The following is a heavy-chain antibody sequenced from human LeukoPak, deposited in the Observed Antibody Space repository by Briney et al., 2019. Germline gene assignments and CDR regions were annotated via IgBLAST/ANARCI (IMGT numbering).Heavy chain of an antibody. V-gene: IGHV3-21*01. CDR3: ARDRSMADTFDI. J-gene: IGHJ3*02. CDR1: GFTFSSYS. CDR2: ISSSSSYI. Sequence: GGSLRLSCAASGFTFSSYSMNWVRQAPGKGLEWVSSISSSSSYIYYADSVKSRFTISRDNAKNSLYLQMNSLRAKDTAVYYCARDRSMADTFDIWGQGTMVTVSS. D-gene: IGHD5-24*01.